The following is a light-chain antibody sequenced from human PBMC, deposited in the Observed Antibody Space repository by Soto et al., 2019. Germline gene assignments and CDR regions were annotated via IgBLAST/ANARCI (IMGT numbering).Light chain of an antibody. J-gene: IGKJ1*01. CDR1: HSVSSSY. CDR2: VAS. V-gene: IGKV3-20*01. Sequence: EIVLTQSPGTLSLSPGEGATLSCRASHSVSSSYLAWYQQKPGKAPRLLIYVASSRATSIPDRFSGGGSGTDFTLTISRLEPEDFAVYYCQQYDNSPWTCGQGTKVEIK. CDR3: QQYDNSPWT.